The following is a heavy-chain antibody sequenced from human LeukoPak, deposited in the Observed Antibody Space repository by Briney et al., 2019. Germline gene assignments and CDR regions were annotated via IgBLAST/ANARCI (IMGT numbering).Heavy chain of an antibody. J-gene: IGHJ4*02. D-gene: IGHD5-12*01. V-gene: IGHV3-30*18. CDR2: ISYDGSNK. CDR1: GFTFSSYG. Sequence: GGSLRLSCAASGFTFSSYGMHWVRQAPGKGLEWVAVISYDGSNKYYADSVKGRFTISRDNSKNTLYLQMNSLRAEDTAVYYCAKDSPGYGIGYWGQGTLVTVSS. CDR3: AKDSPGYGIGY.